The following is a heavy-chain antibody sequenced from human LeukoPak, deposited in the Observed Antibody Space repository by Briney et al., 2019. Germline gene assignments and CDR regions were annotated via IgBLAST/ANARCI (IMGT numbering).Heavy chain of an antibody. CDR3: AKDKSFYGDYILFDY. D-gene: IGHD4-17*01. CDR1: GFTFSSYA. Sequence: GGSLRLFCAASGFTFSSYAMSWVRQAPGKGLERVSAISGSGGSTYYADSVKGRFTISRDNSKNTLYLQMNSLRAEDTAVYYCAKDKSFYGDYILFDYWGQGTLVTVSS. CDR2: ISGSGGST. V-gene: IGHV3-23*01. J-gene: IGHJ4*02.